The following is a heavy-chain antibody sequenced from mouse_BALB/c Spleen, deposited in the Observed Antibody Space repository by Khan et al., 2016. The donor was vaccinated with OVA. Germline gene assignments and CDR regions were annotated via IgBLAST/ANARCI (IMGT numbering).Heavy chain of an antibody. J-gene: IGHJ2*01. D-gene: IGHD1-3*01. CDR1: GFTFTSYW. V-gene: IGHV1S132*01. Sequence: QVRLQQSGAELVKPGTSVKLSCKTSGFTFTSYWIHWVKQRPGQGLEWIARIYPGSDNTYYSENFKDKATLTADKSSSTAYLQLSSLKSEDSAVFVCATVEDWYYIDYWGQGTTLTVSS. CDR3: ATVEDWYYIDY. CDR2: IYPGSDNT.